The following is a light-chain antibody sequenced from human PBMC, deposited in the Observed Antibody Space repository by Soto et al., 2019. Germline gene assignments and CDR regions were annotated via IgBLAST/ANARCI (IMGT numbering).Light chain of an antibody. CDR3: QHYHSYWT. V-gene: IGKV1-5*01. J-gene: IGKJ1*01. CDR1: QNIRSR. CDR2: DAS. Sequence: DFQMTQSPSTLSASVGDRVTITCRASQNIRSRLAWFQQKPGKAPKLLIYDASSLESGVPQRCSGSGCGTESTLTISSLQTDDCSAYYCQHYHSYWTFGEGTKVE.